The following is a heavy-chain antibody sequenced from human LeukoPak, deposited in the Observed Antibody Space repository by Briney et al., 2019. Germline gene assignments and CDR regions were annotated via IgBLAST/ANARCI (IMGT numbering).Heavy chain of an antibody. CDR2: IIPIFGTA. D-gene: IGHD5-12*01. CDR1: GGTFSSYA. Sequence: SVKVSCKASGGTFSSYAISWVRQAPGQGLEWMGGIIPIFGTANYAQKFQGRVTITTDESTSAAYMELSSLRSEDTAVYYCARRGYDLHAFDIWGQGTMVTVSS. CDR3: ARRGYDLHAFDI. V-gene: IGHV1-69*05. J-gene: IGHJ3*02.